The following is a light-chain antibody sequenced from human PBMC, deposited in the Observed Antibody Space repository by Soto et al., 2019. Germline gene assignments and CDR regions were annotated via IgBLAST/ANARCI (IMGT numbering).Light chain of an antibody. CDR2: AAS. V-gene: IGKV1-8*01. CDR3: QQYDTYFRYT. J-gene: IGKJ2*01. CDR1: QGISSY. Sequence: AIRMTQSPSSLSASTGDRVTITCRASQGISSYLAWYQQKPGKAPKLLIYAASTLQSGVPSRFSGSGSGTEFTLTIGSLQPDDFANYYCQQYDTYFRYTFGQGTKLDIK.